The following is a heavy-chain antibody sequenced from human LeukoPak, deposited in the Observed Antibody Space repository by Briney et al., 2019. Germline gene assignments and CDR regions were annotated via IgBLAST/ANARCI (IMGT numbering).Heavy chain of an antibody. Sequence: SETLSLTCTVSGGSISSYYWSWIRQPPGKGLEWIGYIYYSGSTNYNPSLKSRVTISVDTSKNQFSLKLSSVTAADTAVYYCARGNYGDNEEYFQHWGQGTLVTVSS. D-gene: IGHD1-7*01. CDR3: ARGNYGDNEEYFQH. V-gene: IGHV4-59*12. CDR2: IYYSGST. CDR1: GGSISSYY. J-gene: IGHJ1*01.